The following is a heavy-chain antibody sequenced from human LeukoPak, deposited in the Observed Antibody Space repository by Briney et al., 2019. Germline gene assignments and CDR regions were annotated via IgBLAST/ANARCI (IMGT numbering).Heavy chain of an antibody. CDR3: AGNLMDV. Sequence: PGGSLRLSCAASGFTFNNHWMTWVRQAPGKGLEWVANTNQDGGETHYVDSVKGRFTISRDNAKYSLYLQMNSLRVEDTAVYYCAGNLMDVWGQGTTVTVSS. J-gene: IGHJ6*02. V-gene: IGHV3-7*01. CDR2: TNQDGGET. CDR1: GFTFNNHW. D-gene: IGHD4-23*01.